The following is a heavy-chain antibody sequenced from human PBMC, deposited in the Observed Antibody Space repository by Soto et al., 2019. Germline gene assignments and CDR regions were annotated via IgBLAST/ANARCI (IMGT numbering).Heavy chain of an antibody. CDR3: AKDSDIVATTEGPFDY. V-gene: IGHV3-30*18. J-gene: IGHJ4*02. CDR1: GFTFSSYG. CDR2: ISYDGSNK. Sequence: QVQLVESGGGVVQPGRSLRLSCAASGFTFSSYGMHWVRQAPGKGLEWVAVISYDGSNKYYADSVKGRFTISRDNSKNTLYLQMNSLRAEDTAVYYCAKDSDIVATTEGPFDYWGQGTLVTVSS. D-gene: IGHD5-12*01.